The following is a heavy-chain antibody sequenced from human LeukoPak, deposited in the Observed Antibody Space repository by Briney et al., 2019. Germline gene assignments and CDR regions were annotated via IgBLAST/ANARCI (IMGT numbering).Heavy chain of an antibody. V-gene: IGHV4-59*01. J-gene: IGHJ6*02. D-gene: IGHD3-22*01. Sequence: SETLSLTCTVPGGSISSYYWSWIRQPPGKGLEWIGYIYYSGSTNYNPSLKSRVTISVDTSKNQFSLKLSSVTAADTAVYYCARGDYYDSSGYYRVGYGMDVWGQGTTVTVSS. CDR2: IYYSGST. CDR3: ARGDYYDSSGYYRVGYGMDV. CDR1: GGSISSYY.